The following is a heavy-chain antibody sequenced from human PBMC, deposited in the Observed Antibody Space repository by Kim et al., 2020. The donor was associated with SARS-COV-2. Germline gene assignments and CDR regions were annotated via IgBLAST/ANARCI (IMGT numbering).Heavy chain of an antibody. CDR1: GGSISSSSYY. V-gene: IGHV4-39*01. D-gene: IGHD6-19*01. CDR3: ARPGSSGWYNAFDI. Sequence: SETLSLTCTVSGGSISSSSYYWGWIRQAPGKGLEWIGSIYYSGSTYYNPSLKSRVTMSVDTPKNQFSLKLTSVTAADTAVYYCARPGSSGWYNAFDIWGQGTMVTVSS. J-gene: IGHJ3*02. CDR2: IYYSGST.